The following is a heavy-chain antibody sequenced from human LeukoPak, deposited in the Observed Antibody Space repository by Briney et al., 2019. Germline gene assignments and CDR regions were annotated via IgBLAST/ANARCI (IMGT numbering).Heavy chain of an antibody. CDR3: VRGRYSSGWFKDKNWFDP. Sequence: SETLSFTCAVSGVAISRGGYAWNWIRQPPGKGLEWIAYIYHSGTTYYNPSLKSRATISVDTSKNQFSLKLSSVTAADTAVYYCVRGRYSSGWFKDKNWFDPWGQGIPVTVSS. J-gene: IGHJ5*02. D-gene: IGHD6-19*01. CDR1: GVAISRGGYA. CDR2: IYHSGTT. V-gene: IGHV4-30-4*07.